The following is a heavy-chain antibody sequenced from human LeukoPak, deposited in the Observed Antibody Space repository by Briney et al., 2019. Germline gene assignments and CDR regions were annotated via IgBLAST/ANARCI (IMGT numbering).Heavy chain of an antibody. V-gene: IGHV1-46*01. CDR3: ARDSDPTHGRGVPCYYYYMDV. Sequence: ASVKVSCKASGYTFTSYYMHWVRQAPGQGLEWMGIINPSGGSTSYAQKFQGRVTMTRDTSTSTVYMELSSLRSEDTAVYYCARDSDPTHGRGVPCYYYYMDVWGKGTTVTISS. J-gene: IGHJ6*03. CDR1: GYTFTSYY. CDR2: INPSGGST. D-gene: IGHD3-10*01.